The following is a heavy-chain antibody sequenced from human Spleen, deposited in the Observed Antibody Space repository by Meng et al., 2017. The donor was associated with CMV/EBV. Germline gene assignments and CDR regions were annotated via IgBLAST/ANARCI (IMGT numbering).Heavy chain of an antibody. Sequence: AYEFTFSDYYMSWIRQGPGKGLEWISYIDNSGVIKYYADSVKGRFTISRDNARRSMYLQMNSLRAEDTAVYYCARLSRPTWSPFDNWGQGTLVTVSS. V-gene: IGHV3-11*04. CDR2: IDNSGVIK. D-gene: IGHD2-8*02. J-gene: IGHJ4*02. CDR3: ARLSRPTWSPFDN. CDR1: EFTFSDYY.